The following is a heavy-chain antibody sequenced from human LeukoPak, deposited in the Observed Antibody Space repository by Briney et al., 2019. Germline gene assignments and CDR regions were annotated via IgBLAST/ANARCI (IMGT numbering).Heavy chain of an antibody. CDR1: GFTFKTYG. V-gene: IGHV3-23*01. J-gene: IGHJ4*02. D-gene: IGHD6-19*01. CDR2: ISGSDGST. CDR3: ARVGAVAAADC. Sequence: GGSLRLSCAASGFTFKTYGMSWVRQAPGKGLEWVSTISGSDGSTYYADSVKGRFTISRDNSKNTVYLQMNSLRAEDTAVYYCARVGAVAAADCWGQGTLVTVSS.